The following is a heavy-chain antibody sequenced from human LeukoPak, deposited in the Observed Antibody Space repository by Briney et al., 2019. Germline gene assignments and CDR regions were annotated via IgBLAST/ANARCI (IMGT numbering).Heavy chain of an antibody. Sequence: SETLSFTCTVSGGSISSYYWSWIRQPPGKGLEWIGYIYYSGSTNYNPSLKSRVTISVDTSKNQFSLKLSSVTAADTAVYYCARAYSSYTPSDYWGQGTLVTVSS. D-gene: IGHD6-6*01. CDR1: GGSISSYY. CDR2: IYYSGST. J-gene: IGHJ4*02. CDR3: ARAYSSYTPSDY. V-gene: IGHV4-59*01.